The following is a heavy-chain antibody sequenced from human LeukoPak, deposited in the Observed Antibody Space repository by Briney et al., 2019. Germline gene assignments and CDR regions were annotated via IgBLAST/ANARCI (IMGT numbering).Heavy chain of an antibody. V-gene: IGHV3-74*01. J-gene: IGHJ5*02. CDR1: GFTFSGYW. CDR2: INSDGSST. Sequence: GGSLRLSCAASGFTFSGYWMHWVRQAPEKGLVWVSRINSDGSSTSYADSVKGRFTISRDNAKNTLYLRMNSLRAEDTAVYYCARDSVYDFWSGYYNNWFDPWGQGTLVTVSS. D-gene: IGHD3-3*01. CDR3: ARDSVYDFWSGYYNNWFDP.